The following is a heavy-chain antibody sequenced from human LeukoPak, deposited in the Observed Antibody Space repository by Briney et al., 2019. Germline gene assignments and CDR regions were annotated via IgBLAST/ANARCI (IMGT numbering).Heavy chain of an antibody. J-gene: IGHJ4*02. D-gene: IGHD1-1*01. V-gene: IGHV4-39*07. CDR1: GGSISSSSNYWYY. CDR2: IYYSGST. CDR3: ARFMTWNDDGRFDY. Sequence: SETLSLTCTVSGGSISSSSNYWYYWVWIRQPPGKGLEWIGSIYYSGSTYYNASLKSRVTISVDTSKNQLSLKLSSMTAADTAVYYCARFMTWNDDGRFDYWGQGTLVTVSS.